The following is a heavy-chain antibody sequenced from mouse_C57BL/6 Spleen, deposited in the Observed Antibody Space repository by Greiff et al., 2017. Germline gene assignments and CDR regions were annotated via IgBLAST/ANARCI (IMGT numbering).Heavy chain of an antibody. J-gene: IGHJ1*03. CDR3: ARDYYGSRGWYFDV. V-gene: IGHV3-6*01. Sequence: VQLQQSGPGLVKPSQSLSLTCSVTGYSITSGYYWNWIRQFPGNKLEWMGYISYDGSNNYNPSLKNRISITRDTSKNQFFLKLNSVTTEDTATYYCARDYYGSRGWYFDVWGTGTTVTVSS. D-gene: IGHD1-1*01. CDR2: ISYDGSN. CDR1: GYSITSGYY.